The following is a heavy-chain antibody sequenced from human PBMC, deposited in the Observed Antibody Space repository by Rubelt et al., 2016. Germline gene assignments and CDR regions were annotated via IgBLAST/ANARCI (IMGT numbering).Heavy chain of an antibody. CDR2: IWYHGSNK. D-gene: IGHD3-3*01. J-gene: IGHJ4*02. V-gene: IGHV3-33*08. CDR3: ARAIGSDDSDY. Sequence: VQLVESGGGLVKPGGSLRLSCAASGFTFSSYGMHWVRQAPGKGLEWVAVIWYHGSNKYYADSVKGRFTISRDNAKNSLYLHMNSLGDDDTAVYYCARAIGSDDSDYWGQGTLVTVSS. CDR1: GFTFSSYG.